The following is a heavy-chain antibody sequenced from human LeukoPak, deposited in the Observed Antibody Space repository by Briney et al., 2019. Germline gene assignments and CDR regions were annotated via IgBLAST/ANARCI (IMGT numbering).Heavy chain of an antibody. CDR2: IRQDGIEK. V-gene: IGHV3-7*03. D-gene: IGHD5-18*01. CDR3: AKPLPDTAMVDDAFDI. CDR1: GFTFSSYA. Sequence: GGSLRLSCAASGFTFSSYAMSWVRQAPGKGLEWVANIRQDGIEKYYVDSVKGRFTISRDNSKNTLYLQMNSLRAEDTAVYYCAKPLPDTAMVDDAFDIWGQGTMVTVSS. J-gene: IGHJ3*02.